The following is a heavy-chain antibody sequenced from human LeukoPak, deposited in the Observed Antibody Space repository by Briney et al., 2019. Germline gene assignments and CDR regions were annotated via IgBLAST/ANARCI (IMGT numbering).Heavy chain of an antibody. CDR1: GFTFSDYY. D-gene: IGHD2-2*01. Sequence: GGSLRLSCAASGFTFSDYYMSWIRQAPGKGLEWVSYISSSGITIYYADSVKGRFTISRDNAKNSLYLQMNSLRAEDPAVYYCARACRDIVVVPAAHLDYWGQGTLVTVSS. V-gene: IGHV3-11*01. CDR3: ARACRDIVVVPAAHLDY. J-gene: IGHJ4*02. CDR2: ISSSGITI.